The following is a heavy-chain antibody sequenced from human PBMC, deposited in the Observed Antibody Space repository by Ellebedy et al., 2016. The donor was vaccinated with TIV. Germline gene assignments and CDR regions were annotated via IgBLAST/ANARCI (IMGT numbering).Heavy chain of an antibody. V-gene: IGHV1-3*01. Sequence: AASVKVSCKASGYTFTTYAMHWVRQAPGQRLEWMGWINAGNGNTKYSQKFQGRVTITRDTSASTADMELSSLRSEDTAVYYCARLSRVYDSSGYNWFDPWGQGTLVTVSS. CDR2: INAGNGNT. CDR1: GYTFTTYA. CDR3: ARLSRVYDSSGYNWFDP. J-gene: IGHJ5*02. D-gene: IGHD3-22*01.